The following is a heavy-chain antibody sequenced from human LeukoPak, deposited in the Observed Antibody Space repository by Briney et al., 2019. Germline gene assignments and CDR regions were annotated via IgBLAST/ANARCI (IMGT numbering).Heavy chain of an antibody. CDR1: GGTFSSYA. CDR2: IIPILGIA. D-gene: IGHD3-9*01. V-gene: IGHV1-69*04. Sequence: ASVKVSCKAPGGTFSSYAISWVRQAPGQGLEWMGRIIPILGIANYAQKFQGRVTITADKSTSTAYMELSSLRSEDTAVYYCARSGYYDILTGYYRDYYYYGMDVWGQGTTVTVSS. CDR3: ARSGYYDILTGYYRDYYYYGMDV. J-gene: IGHJ6*02.